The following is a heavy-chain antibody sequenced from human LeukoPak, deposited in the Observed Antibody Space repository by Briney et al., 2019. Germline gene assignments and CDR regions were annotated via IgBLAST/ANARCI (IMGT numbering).Heavy chain of an antibody. J-gene: IGHJ4*02. CDR1: GFTFSSYG. V-gene: IGHV3-33*06. CDR3: AKQRDYSSSWYDPNLDY. CDR2: IWHDGSNK. Sequence: GRSLRLSCAASGFTFSSYGMHWVRQAPGKGLEWVAVIWHDGSNKYYADSVKGRFTISRDNSKNTLYLQMNSLRAEDTAVYYRAKQRDYSSSWYDPNLDYWGQGTLVTVSS. D-gene: IGHD6-13*01.